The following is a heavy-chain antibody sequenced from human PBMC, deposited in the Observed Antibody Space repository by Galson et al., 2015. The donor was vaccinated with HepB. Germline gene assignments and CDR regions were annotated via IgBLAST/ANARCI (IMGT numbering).Heavy chain of an antibody. CDR2: IGTGGAI. D-gene: IGHD4-23*01. Sequence: SLRLSCAASGLSFSAYAMNWVRQAPGKGLEWITFIGTGGAIYYADSVKGRFTISRDTAKNSVFLQMNSLRDEDTAVYYCAGDRGGWGFDSWGQGTLVTVSS. V-gene: IGHV3-69-1*01. CDR3: AGDRGGWGFDS. J-gene: IGHJ4*02. CDR1: GLSFSAYA.